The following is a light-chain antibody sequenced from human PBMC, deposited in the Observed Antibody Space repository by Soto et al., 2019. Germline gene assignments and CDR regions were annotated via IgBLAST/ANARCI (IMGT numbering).Light chain of an antibody. CDR3: SSYTSSSTLDYV. J-gene: IGLJ1*01. Sequence: QSALTQPASVSGSPGQSITISCTGTSSDVGGYNYVSWYQQHPGKAPKLMIYEVSNRPSGVSNRFSGSKSGNTASLTLSGLQAEDEADYYCSSYTSSSTLDYVFGTGTKVTVL. V-gene: IGLV2-14*01. CDR2: EVS. CDR1: SSDVGGYNY.